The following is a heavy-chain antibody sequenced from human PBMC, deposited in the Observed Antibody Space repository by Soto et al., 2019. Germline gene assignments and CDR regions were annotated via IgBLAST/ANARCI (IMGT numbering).Heavy chain of an antibody. D-gene: IGHD1-26*01. J-gene: IGHJ3*01. V-gene: IGHV3-11*05. Sequence: QMQLVESGGNLVKPGGSLRLSCAASAFTFSDYYMSWVRQAPGKGLEWLSYISNSETYTGYADSVKGRFTISRDNAKNSVYLPMNSLRVEDTALYYCARDLRRNSGSYFDLWGQGTLVTVSS. CDR1: AFTFSDYY. CDR2: ISNSETYT. CDR3: ARDLRRNSGSYFDL.